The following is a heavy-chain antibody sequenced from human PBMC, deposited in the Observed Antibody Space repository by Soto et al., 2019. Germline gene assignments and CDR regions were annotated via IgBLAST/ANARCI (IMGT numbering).Heavy chain of an antibody. J-gene: IGHJ2*01. Sequence: SQTLSLTCAISGDSVSSNRAAWNWIRQSPSRGLEWLGRTYYRSKCSNDYAVSVKSRITINTDTSKNHFSMKLNSVNPEDTYLYYCARSHLSGSYWYFDLWGRGTLVTVSS. CDR3: ARSHLSGSYWYFDL. CDR2: TYYRSKCSN. CDR1: GDSVSSNRAA. D-gene: IGHD3-9*01. V-gene: IGHV6-1*01.